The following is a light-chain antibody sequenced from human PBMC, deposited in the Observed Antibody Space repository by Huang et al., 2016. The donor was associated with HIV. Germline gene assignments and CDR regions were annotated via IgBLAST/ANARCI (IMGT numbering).Light chain of an antibody. J-gene: IGKJ4*01. CDR1: QSVDTY. V-gene: IGKV3-11*01. Sequence: DIVLTQSPVTLSRSPGQRATLTCRASQSVDTYLAWYQQKPGQAPRLLIYDTSDRATGIPARFSGSGSGTDFTLTISSLEPDDFAVYFCQQRNTWPPTFGGGT. CDR3: QQRNTWPPT. CDR2: DTS.